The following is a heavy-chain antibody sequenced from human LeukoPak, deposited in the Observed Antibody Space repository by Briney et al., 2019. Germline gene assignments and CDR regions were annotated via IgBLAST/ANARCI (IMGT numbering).Heavy chain of an antibody. D-gene: IGHD3-22*01. J-gene: IGHJ4*02. V-gene: IGHV3-30-3*01. CDR2: ISYDGSNK. CDR3: ARDYYDSSGSFGPFDY. Sequence: GGSLRLSCAASGFTFSSYAMHWVRQAPGKGLEWVAVISYDGSNKYYADSVKGRFTISRDNSKNTLYLQMNSLRAEDTAVYYCARDYYDSSGSFGPFDYWGQGTLVTVSS. CDR1: GFTFSSYA.